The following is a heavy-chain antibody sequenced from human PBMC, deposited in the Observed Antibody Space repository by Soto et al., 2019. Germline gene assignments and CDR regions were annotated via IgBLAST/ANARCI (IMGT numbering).Heavy chain of an antibody. CDR3: ARTRSFTLGFYYDGMDV. J-gene: IGHJ6*02. CDR2: IYPGDSDT. D-gene: IGHD6-6*01. CDR1: GYSLASYW. V-gene: IGHV5-51*01. Sequence: PXEFLKIACQGSGYSLASYWSGWVRKIPGKDLEWMGIIYPGDSDTRYSPSFQGQVTISADKSLRTAYLQWTSLKASDTALYYCARTRSFTLGFYYDGMDVWGQGTTVTVSS.